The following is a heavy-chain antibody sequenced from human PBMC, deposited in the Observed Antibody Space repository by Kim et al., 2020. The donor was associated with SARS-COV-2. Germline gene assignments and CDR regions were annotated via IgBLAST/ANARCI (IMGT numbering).Heavy chain of an antibody. CDR1: GGSIRSTSYY. CDR2: VYYSGST. V-gene: IGHV4-39*01. D-gene: IGHD3-22*01. Sequence: SETLSLTCTVSGGSIRSTSYYWGWIRQPPGKGLEWIGSVYYSGSTYYNPSLKSRVIISIDTSTNQFSIKLSSVTATDTAVYYCARRSYYGSSGYYFDYWGQGTLVTVSS. CDR3: ARRSYYGSSGYYFDY. J-gene: IGHJ4*02.